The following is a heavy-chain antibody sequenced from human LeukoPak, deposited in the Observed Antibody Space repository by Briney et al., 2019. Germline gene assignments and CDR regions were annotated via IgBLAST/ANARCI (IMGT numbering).Heavy chain of an antibody. D-gene: IGHD3-10*01. CDR2: IYYSGST. J-gene: IGHJ6*03. CDR3: ASHGDLYYYYYMDV. Sequence: PSETLSLTCTVSGRSISSYYWSWLRQPPGKGLVWIGYIYYSGSTNYNPSLKSRVTISVNTSKSQFSLKLSSVTAADTAVYYCASHGDLYYYYYMDVWGKGTTVTVSS. V-gene: IGHV4-59*01. CDR1: GRSISSYY.